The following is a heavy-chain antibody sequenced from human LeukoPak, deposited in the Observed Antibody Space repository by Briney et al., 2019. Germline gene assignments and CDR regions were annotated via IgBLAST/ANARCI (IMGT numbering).Heavy chain of an antibody. CDR1: GYTFTSYG. J-gene: IGHJ4*02. D-gene: IGHD3-10*01. CDR3: ATALLSGGFDY. V-gene: IGHV1-24*01. Sequence: ASVKVSCKASGYTFTSYGINWVRQAPGKGLEWMGGFDPEDGETIYAQKFQGRVTMTEDTSTDTAYMELSSLRSEDTAVYYCATALLSGGFDYWGQGTLVTVSS. CDR2: FDPEDGET.